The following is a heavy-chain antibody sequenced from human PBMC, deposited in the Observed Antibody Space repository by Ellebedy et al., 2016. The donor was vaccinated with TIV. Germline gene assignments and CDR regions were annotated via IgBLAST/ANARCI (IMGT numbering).Heavy chain of an antibody. D-gene: IGHD3-10*01. Sequence: GESLKISXAASGFTFSSSAMSWVRQSPEKGLEWVSVISGSGTSTNYADPVKDRFIISRDNSKNTLYLQMNSLRAEDTAVYYCAKDRGLTDYWGQGTLVTVSS. CDR1: GFTFSSSA. CDR3: AKDRGLTDY. V-gene: IGHV3-23*01. CDR2: ISGSGTST. J-gene: IGHJ4*02.